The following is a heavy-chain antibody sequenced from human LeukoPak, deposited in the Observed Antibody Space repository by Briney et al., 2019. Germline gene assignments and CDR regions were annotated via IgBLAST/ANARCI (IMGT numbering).Heavy chain of an antibody. D-gene: IGHD6-13*01. CDR1: GFTFRNYW. CDR2: IKEDGIEK. Sequence: GGSLRLSCAASGFTFRNYWMSWVRQAPGKGLEWVANIKEDGIEKHYVDSVKGRFTISRDNAKNSLYLQSLYLQMNSLRAEDTGVYYCARANYSSFDYWGQGTLATVSS. V-gene: IGHV3-7*01. CDR3: ARANYSSFDY. J-gene: IGHJ4*02.